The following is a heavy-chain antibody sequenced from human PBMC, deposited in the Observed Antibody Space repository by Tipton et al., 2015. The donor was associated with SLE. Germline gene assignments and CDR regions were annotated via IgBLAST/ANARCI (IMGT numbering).Heavy chain of an antibody. V-gene: IGHV1-8*02. CDR2: MNPNSGNT. J-gene: IGHJ5*02. D-gene: IGHD6-13*01. CDR1: GYTFTSYD. Sequence: QLVQSGAEVKKPGASVKVSCKASGYTFTSYDINWVRQATGQGLEWMGWMNPNSGNTGYAQKFQGRVTMTRNTSISTAYMELSSLRSEDTAVYYCAREIGQQLGAWFDPWSQGPLVTVSS. CDR3: AREIGQQLGAWFDP.